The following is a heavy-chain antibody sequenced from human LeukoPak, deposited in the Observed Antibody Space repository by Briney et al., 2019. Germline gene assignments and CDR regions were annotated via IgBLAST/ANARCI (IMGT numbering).Heavy chain of an antibody. CDR2: SRNKANSFST. Sequence: PGGSLRLSCAASGFTFSDHYMDWVRQAPGKGLEWVGRSRNKANSFSTEYAASVKGRFTISRDDSKNSLFLQMNSLKTEDTALYYCARYLTYPAFFDYWGQGTLVTVSS. CDR3: ARYLTYPAFFDY. D-gene: IGHD4/OR15-4a*01. CDR1: GFTFSDHY. J-gene: IGHJ4*02. V-gene: IGHV3-72*01.